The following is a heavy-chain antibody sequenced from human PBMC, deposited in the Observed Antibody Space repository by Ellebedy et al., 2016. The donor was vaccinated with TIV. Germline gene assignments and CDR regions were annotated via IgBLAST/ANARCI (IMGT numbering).Heavy chain of an antibody. CDR2: INHGGVT. J-gene: IGHJ3*02. Sequence: MPGGSLRLSCAIYGGSFSGYHFNWIRQPPGKGLEWIGEINHGGVTNYNPSLKSRVTASVATSKNQFSLKLSSVTAADTAMYYCVITEFGTDAFAIWGQGAMVTVSS. CDR3: VITEFGTDAFAI. D-gene: IGHD1-1*01. CDR1: GGSFSGYH. V-gene: IGHV4-34*01.